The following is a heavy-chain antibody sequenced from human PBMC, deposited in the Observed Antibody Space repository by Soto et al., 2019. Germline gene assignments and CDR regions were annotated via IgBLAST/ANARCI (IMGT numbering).Heavy chain of an antibody. D-gene: IGHD6-13*01. Sequence: QVQLVQSGAEVKKPGASVKVSCQASGYTFTSYGISWVRQAPGQGLEWMGWISAYNGNTNYAQKLQGRVTMTTDTSTSTAYMELRSLRSDDTAVYYCARVEKDSSSWYYYYYGMDVWGQGTTVTVSS. J-gene: IGHJ6*02. CDR3: ARVEKDSSSWYYYYYGMDV. CDR2: ISAYNGNT. CDR1: GYTFTSYG. V-gene: IGHV1-18*04.